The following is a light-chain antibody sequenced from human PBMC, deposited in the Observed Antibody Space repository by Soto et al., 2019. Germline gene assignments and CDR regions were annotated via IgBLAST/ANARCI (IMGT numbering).Light chain of an antibody. J-gene: IGLJ1*01. CDR3: CSYTTSNTFV. CDR2: HVT. Sequence: QSALTQPASVSGSLGQSITISCSGTSSDVGAYNDVSWYQQYPGKAPKLMIYHVTDRPSGVSNRFSGSKSGNTASLTISGLQAEDEADYYCCSYTTSNTFVFGTGTKLTVL. CDR1: SSDVGAYND. V-gene: IGLV2-14*01.